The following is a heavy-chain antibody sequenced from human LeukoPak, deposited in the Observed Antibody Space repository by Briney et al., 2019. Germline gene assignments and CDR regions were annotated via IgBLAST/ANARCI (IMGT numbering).Heavy chain of an antibody. Sequence: ASVKVSCKASGYTFTSYAMNWVRQAPGQGLEWMGWINTNTGNPTYAQGFTGRFVFSLDTSVSTAYLQISSLKAEDTAVYYCVLIAVAEHQLGFDHWGQGTLVTVSS. J-gene: IGHJ4*02. CDR2: INTNTGNP. CDR1: GYTFTSYA. CDR3: VLIAVAEHQLGFDH. V-gene: IGHV7-4-1*02. D-gene: IGHD6-13*01.